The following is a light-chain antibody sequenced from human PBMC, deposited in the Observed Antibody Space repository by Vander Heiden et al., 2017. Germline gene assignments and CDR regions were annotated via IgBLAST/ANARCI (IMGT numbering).Light chain of an antibody. CDR2: GAS. CDR3: QQYNDWPYT. J-gene: IGKJ2*01. Sequence: EIVMTQSPAPLSVSPGERATLSCRASQSVSSDLAWYQQKPGQAPRLLIYGASTRATGIPGRFSGGGSGTEFTLTISSLQSEDFAVYYCQQYNDWPYTFGQGTKLEIK. V-gene: IGKV3-15*01. CDR1: QSVSSD.